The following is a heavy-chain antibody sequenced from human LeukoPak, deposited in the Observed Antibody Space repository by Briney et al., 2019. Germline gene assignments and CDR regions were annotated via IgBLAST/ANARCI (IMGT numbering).Heavy chain of an antibody. CDR2: ISNDGNKK. Sequence: GGSLRLSCTASGFTFDNYALHWVRQTPAKGLEWVAVISNDGNKKFYTDSVKGRFIISRDNSKNTLSLQMSSLRLEDAAVYYCATGPRGYSSGRFDYWGQGTLVTVSS. J-gene: IGHJ4*02. CDR3: ATGPRGYSSGRFDY. D-gene: IGHD6-19*01. V-gene: IGHV3-30-3*01. CDR1: GFTFDNYA.